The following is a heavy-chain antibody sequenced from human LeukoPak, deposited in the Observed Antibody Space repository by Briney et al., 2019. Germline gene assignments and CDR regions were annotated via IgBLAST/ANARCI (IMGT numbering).Heavy chain of an antibody. J-gene: IGHJ4*02. Sequence: SETLSLTCGVSGGSITNTNYWTWVRQPPGKGLEWIGEVNLQGSTNYNPSLMGRVAIAVDTSENHVSLQLTSVTAADTAVYYCAREGGPYRPLDYSGQGTLVTVSS. CDR3: AREGGPYRPLDY. CDR1: GGSITNTNY. V-gene: IGHV4-4*02. CDR2: VNLQGST.